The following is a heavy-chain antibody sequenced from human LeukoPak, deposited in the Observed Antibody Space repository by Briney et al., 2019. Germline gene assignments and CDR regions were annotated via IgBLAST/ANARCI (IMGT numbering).Heavy chain of an antibody. Sequence: GGSLRLSCAASGXTFSSYAMSWVRQAPGKGLEWVSAITGSGGSTYYADSVKGRFTISRDNSKNTLYLQMNSLRAEDTAVYYCAKLIREMATTPFDYWGQGTLVTVSS. V-gene: IGHV3-23*01. J-gene: IGHJ4*02. CDR3: AKLIREMATTPFDY. CDR1: GXTFSSYA. D-gene: IGHD5-24*01. CDR2: ITGSGGST.